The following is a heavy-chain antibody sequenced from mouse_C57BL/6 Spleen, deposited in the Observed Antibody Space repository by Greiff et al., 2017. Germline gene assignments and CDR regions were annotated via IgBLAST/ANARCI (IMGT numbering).Heavy chain of an antibody. CDR2: ISNLAYSI. CDR1: GFTFSDYG. J-gene: IGHJ4*01. CDR3: ARQGPFAMDY. Sequence: EVKLVESGGGLVQPGGSLKLSCAASGFTFSDYGMAWVRQAPRKGPEWVTFISNLAYSIYDADTVTGRFTISRENAKNTLYLGMSSLRSEDTDMYYCARQGPFAMDYWGQGTSVTVSS. V-gene: IGHV5-15*01.